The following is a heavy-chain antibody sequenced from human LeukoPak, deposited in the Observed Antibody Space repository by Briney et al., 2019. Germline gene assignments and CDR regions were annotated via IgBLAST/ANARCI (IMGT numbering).Heavy chain of an antibody. J-gene: IGHJ6*03. V-gene: IGHV4-4*07. CDR1: GGSISNYY. CDR2: MYASGST. D-gene: IGHD6-6*01. CDR3: ARDVRRSSSSSNSFYYYMDV. Sequence: SETLSLTCTVSGGSISNYYWSWIRQPAGKGLEWVGRMYASGSTSYNPSINSRVTMSVDTPKNQFSLKLDSVTAADTAMYYCARDVRRSSSSSNSFYYYMDVWGKGTTVTVSS.